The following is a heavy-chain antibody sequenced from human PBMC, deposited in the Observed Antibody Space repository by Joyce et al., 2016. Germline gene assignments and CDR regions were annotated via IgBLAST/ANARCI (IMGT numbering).Heavy chain of an antibody. CDR3: VRDEPAAGVTVDSYQDAFDL. Sequence: EVQLVESGGGLVKPGGSLRLSRTASGFPFNYYSMNWVRQAPGKGLEGGAAISSGSGHMFYADSLKGRFTISRDNAQKSLYLEMNSLRAEDTAIYYCVRDEPAAGVTVDSYQDAFDLWGQGTLVIVSS. J-gene: IGHJ3*01. CDR1: GFPFNYYS. CDR2: ISSGSGHM. D-gene: IGHD4-23*01. V-gene: IGHV3-21*02.